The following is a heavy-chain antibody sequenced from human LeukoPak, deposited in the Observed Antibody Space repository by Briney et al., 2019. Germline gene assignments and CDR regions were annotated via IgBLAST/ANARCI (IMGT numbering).Heavy chain of an antibody. CDR2: TRYSGST. D-gene: IGHD3-3*01. CDR3: ADYDFWSGFYYMDV. CDR1: GGSISSSSYY. J-gene: IGHJ6*03. Sequence: PSETLSLTCTVSGGSISSSSYYWGWIRQPPGKGLEWIGSTRYSGSTYYNPSFKSRVTISVDTSKNQFSLKLSSVTAADTAVYYCADYDFWSGFYYMDVWGKGTTVTVSS. V-gene: IGHV4-39*01.